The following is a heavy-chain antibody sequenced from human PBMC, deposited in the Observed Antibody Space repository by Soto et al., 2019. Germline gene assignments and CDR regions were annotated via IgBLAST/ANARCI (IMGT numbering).Heavy chain of an antibody. D-gene: IGHD3-22*01. V-gene: IGHV3-23*01. CDR1: GFTFSSYA. J-gene: IGHJ4*02. CDR2: ISGSGGST. CDR3: AFFSFLGSGYFDY. Sequence: GGSLRLSCAASGFTFSSYAMSWVRQAPGKGLEWVSAISGSGGSTYYADPVKGRFTISRDNSKNTLYLQMNSLRAEDTAVYYCAFFSFLGSGYFDYWGQGTLVTVSS.